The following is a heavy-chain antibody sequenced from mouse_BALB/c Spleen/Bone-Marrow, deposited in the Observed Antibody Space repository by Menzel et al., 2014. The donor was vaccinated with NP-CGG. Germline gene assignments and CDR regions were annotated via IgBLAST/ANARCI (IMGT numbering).Heavy chain of an antibody. Sequence: VMLVESGAELAKPGASVKMSCKASGYTFTTFWMHWVKQRPGQGLEWIGYINPTTSYTEYSQKFKDKATLTADKSSSTAYMQLSSLTSEDSAVYYCANGNSFAYWGQGTLVTVSA. D-gene: IGHD2-1*01. CDR2: INPTTSYT. CDR3: ANGNSFAY. CDR1: GYTFTTFW. V-gene: IGHV1-7*01. J-gene: IGHJ3*01.